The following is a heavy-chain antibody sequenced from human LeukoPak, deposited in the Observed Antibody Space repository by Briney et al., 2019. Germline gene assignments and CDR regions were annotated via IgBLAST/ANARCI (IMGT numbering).Heavy chain of an antibody. J-gene: IGHJ4*02. V-gene: IGHV3-74*01. CDR2: INSDGSST. CDR3: ARAGYSYGPDKHDY. CDR1: GFTFSSYW. Sequence: GGSLRLSCAASGFTFSSYWMHWVRQAPGKGLVWVSRINSDGSSTSYADSVKGRFTISRDNAKNTLYLQMNSLRAEDTAVYYCARAGYSYGPDKHDYWGQGTLVTVSS. D-gene: IGHD5-18*01.